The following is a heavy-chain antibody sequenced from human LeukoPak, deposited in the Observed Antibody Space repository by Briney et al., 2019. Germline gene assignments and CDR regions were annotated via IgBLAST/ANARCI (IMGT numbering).Heavy chain of an antibody. J-gene: IGHJ6*03. Sequence: ASVKVSCKASGGTFSSYAISWVRQAPGQGFEWMGGIIPIFGTANYAQKFQGRVTITADKSTSTAYMELSSLRSEDTAVYYCASDFGVVKGYYYYMDVWGKGTTVTVSS. CDR3: ASDFGVVKGYYYYMDV. CDR1: GGTFSSYA. V-gene: IGHV1-69*06. CDR2: IIPIFGTA. D-gene: IGHD3-3*01.